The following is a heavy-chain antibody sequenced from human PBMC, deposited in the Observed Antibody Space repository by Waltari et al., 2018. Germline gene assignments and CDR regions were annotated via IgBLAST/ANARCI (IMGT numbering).Heavy chain of an antibody. D-gene: IGHD6-19*01. CDR1: GYTLTSYA. V-gene: IGHV7-4-1*02. CDR2: INPKPGNP. J-gene: IGHJ4*02. CDR3: AREGGSIAVAGRDY. Sequence: QVQLVQSGSELKKPGASVKVSYKASGYTLTSYAMNWLCQAPGQGLEWMGWINPKPGNPSNSQGFTGRFVFSLDASVSTAYLQISSRKAEDTAVYYCAREGGSIAVAGRDYWGQGTLVTVSS.